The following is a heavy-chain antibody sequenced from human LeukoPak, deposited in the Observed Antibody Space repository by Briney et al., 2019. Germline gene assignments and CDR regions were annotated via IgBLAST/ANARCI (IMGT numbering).Heavy chain of an antibody. CDR1: GYTFTGYY. Sequence: ASVKVSCKASGYTFTGYYMHWVRQAPGQGLEWMGWINPNRGGTNYAQKFQGRVTMTRDTSISTAYMELRRLRSDDTAVYYCARDAAIYDSSGYYSRVFDYWGQGTLVTVSS. J-gene: IGHJ4*02. V-gene: IGHV1-2*02. CDR2: INPNRGGT. D-gene: IGHD3-22*01. CDR3: ARDAAIYDSSGYYSRVFDY.